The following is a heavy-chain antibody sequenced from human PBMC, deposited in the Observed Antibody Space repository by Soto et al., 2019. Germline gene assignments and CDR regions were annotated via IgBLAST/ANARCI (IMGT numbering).Heavy chain of an antibody. V-gene: IGHV4-61*08. D-gene: IGHD6-6*01. J-gene: IGHJ6*02. CDR1: GGSVSSGGYY. Sequence: KTSETLSLTCTVSGGSVSSGGYYWSWIRQPPGKGLEWIGYIYYIGSTNYNPSLKSRVTISVDTSKNQFSLKLSSVTAADTAVYYCARENIEYSSSSSTPGMDVCGQGTTV. CDR2: IYYIGST. CDR3: ARENIEYSSSSSTPGMDV.